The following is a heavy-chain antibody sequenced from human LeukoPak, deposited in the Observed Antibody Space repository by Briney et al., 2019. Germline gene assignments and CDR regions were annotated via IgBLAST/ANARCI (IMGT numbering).Heavy chain of an antibody. V-gene: IGHV3-23*01. J-gene: IGHJ4*02. D-gene: IGHD6-6*01. Sequence: GGSLRLSCVASGFTFGHNAMAWVRQAPGKRLEWVSALSGSGGDTFYADSVKGRFTISRDNSKNTLYLQLSSLRPDDTAVYYCAKGAPSSSSIFDFWGPGTLVTVSS. CDR1: GFTFGHNA. CDR2: LSGSGGDT. CDR3: AKGAPSSSSIFDF.